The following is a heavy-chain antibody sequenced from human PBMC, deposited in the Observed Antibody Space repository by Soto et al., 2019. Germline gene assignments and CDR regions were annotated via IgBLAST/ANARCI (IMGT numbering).Heavy chain of an antibody. CDR2: INPKSGGT. CDR1: GYSFTDYH. CDR3: ARGDSTDCSNGVCSFVDNHNMDV. D-gene: IGHD2-8*01. Sequence: ASVKVSCKASGYSFTDYHIHWVRQAPGQGLEWLGRINPKSGGTSTAQKFQGWVTMTTDTSISTASMELTRLTSDDTAIYYCARGDSTDCSNGVCSFVDNHNMDVWG. J-gene: IGHJ6*02. V-gene: IGHV1-2*04.